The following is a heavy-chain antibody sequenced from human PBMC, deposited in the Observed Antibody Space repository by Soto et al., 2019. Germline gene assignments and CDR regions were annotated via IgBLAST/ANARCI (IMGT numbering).Heavy chain of an antibody. V-gene: IGHV4-39*01. J-gene: IGHJ6*02. CDR1: GGSISSSSYY. D-gene: IGHD3-10*01. CDR2: IYYSGST. CDR3: ARLSGGGMDV. Sequence: QLQLQESGPGLVKPSETLYLTCTVSGGSISSSSYYWGWIRQPPGKGLEWIGSIYYSGSTYYNPSLKSRVTISVDTSKNQFSLKLSSVTAADTAVYYCARLSGGGMDVWGQGTTVTVSS.